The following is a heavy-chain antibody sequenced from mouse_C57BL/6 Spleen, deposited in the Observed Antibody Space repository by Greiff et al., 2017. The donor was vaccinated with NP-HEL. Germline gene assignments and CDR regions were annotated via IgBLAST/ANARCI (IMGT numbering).Heavy chain of an antibody. CDR1: GYAFSSSW. CDR3: ARGGALYGSRIPGAY. Sequence: QVQLQQSGPELVKPGASVKISCKASGYAFSSSWMNWVKQRPGKGLEWIGRIYPGDGDTNYNGKFKGKATLTADKSSSTAYMQLSSRTSEDSAVYVCARGGALYGSRIPGAYWGQGTRVTVSA. V-gene: IGHV1-82*01. D-gene: IGHD1-1*01. CDR2: IYPGDGDT. J-gene: IGHJ3*01.